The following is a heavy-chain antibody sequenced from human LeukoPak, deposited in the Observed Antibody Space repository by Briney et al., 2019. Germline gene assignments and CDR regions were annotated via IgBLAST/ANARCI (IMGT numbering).Heavy chain of an antibody. CDR3: ARDKSPGWFDP. J-gene: IGHJ5*02. V-gene: IGHV3-33*01. Sequence: GGSLRLSCAASGFTFSSHGMHWVRQAPGKGLEWVAVIWYDGSNTYYADSVKGRFTISRDNSKNTLYLQMTSLGVEDTAVYHCARDKSPGWFDPWGQGTLVTVPS. CDR1: GFTFSSHG. CDR2: IWYDGSNT.